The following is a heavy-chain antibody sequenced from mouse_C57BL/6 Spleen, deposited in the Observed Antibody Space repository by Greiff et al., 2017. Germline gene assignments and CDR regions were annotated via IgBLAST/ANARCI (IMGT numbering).Heavy chain of an antibody. CDR2: IDPSDSAT. D-gene: IGHD3-1*01. V-gene: IGHV1-52*01. CDR3: ARSGDY. CDR1: GYTFTSYW. J-gene: IGHJ2*01. Sequence: QVQLQQPGAELVRPGSSVKLSCKASGYTFTSYWMHWVKQRPIQGLEWIGNIDPSDSATHYTQKFKDKATLTVDKSSITAYMQLSSLASEDSAVYYCARSGDYWGQGTTRTVSS.